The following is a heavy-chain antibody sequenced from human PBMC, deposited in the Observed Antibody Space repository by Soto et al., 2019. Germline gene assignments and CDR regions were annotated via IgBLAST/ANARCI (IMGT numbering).Heavy chain of an antibody. V-gene: IGHV3-64D*06. D-gene: IGHD5-12*01. Sequence: GGSLRLSCSASGFIFSSYAMHWVRQAPGKGLEYISVISNNGDSTYYADSVKGRFIISRDNSKKTLYLQMSSLRAEDTAVYYCLKAGYNVYGRASDIWGQGTMVTVSS. CDR1: GFIFSSYA. CDR2: ISNNGDST. J-gene: IGHJ3*02. CDR3: LKAGYNVYGRASDI.